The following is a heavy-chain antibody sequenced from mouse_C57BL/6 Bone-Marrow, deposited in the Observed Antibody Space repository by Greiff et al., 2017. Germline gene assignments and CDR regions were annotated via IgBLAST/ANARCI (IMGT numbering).Heavy chain of an antibody. CDR1: GYSFTGYY. J-gene: IGHJ3*01. V-gene: IGHV1-42*01. D-gene: IGHD1-1*01. CDR3: ASLLLRRGFAY. Sequence: EVKVEESGPELVKPGASVKISCKASGYSFTGYYMNWVKQSPEKSLEWIGEINPSTGGTTYNQKFKAKATLTVDKSSSTAYMQLKSLTSEDSAVYYCASLLLRRGFAYWGQGTLVTVSA. CDR2: INPSTGGT.